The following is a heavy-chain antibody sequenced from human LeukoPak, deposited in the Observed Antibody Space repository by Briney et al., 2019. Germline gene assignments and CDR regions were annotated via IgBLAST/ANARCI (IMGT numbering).Heavy chain of an antibody. V-gene: IGHV6-1*01. CDR2: TYYRSKWYN. J-gene: IGHJ6*03. CDR3: ARGWAEGSSWLYYYYYYMDV. Sequence: SQTLSLTCAIPGDSVSSNSAAWNWIRQSPSRGLEWLGRTYYRSKWYNDYAVSVKSRITINPDTSKNQFSLQLNSVTPEDTAVYYCARGWAEGSSWLYYYYYYMDVWGKGTTVTVSS. D-gene: IGHD6-13*01. CDR1: GDSVSSNSAA.